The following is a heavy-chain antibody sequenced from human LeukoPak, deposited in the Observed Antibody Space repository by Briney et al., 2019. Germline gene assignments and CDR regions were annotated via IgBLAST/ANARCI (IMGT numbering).Heavy chain of an antibody. CDR3: ARRSGSYYSFDY. CDR2: INHSGST. Sequence: GSLRLSCAASGFTFSSYAMSWVRQAPGKGLEWIGEINHSGSTNHNPSLKSRVTISVDTSKNQFSLKLSSVTAADTAVYYCARRSGSYYSFDYWGQGTLVTVSS. CDR1: GFTFSSYA. D-gene: IGHD1-26*01. J-gene: IGHJ4*02. V-gene: IGHV4-34*01.